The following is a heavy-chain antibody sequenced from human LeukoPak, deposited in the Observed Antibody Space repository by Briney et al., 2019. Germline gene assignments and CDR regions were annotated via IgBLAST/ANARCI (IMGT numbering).Heavy chain of an antibody. Sequence: SETLSLTCTVSGGSISSYYWTWIRQSAGKGLEWIGRINTSGSTNYNPSLRSRVTMSVNTSKNQFSLNLTSVTAADTAVYSCAREGGDPRWLDPWGQGALVTVSS. V-gene: IGHV4-4*07. J-gene: IGHJ5*02. D-gene: IGHD6-25*01. CDR3: AREGGDPRWLDP. CDR1: GGSISSYY. CDR2: INTSGST.